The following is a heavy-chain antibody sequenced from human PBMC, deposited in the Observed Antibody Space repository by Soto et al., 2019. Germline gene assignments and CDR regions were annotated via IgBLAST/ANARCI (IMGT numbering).Heavy chain of an antibody. CDR2: INHSGST. V-gene: IGHV4-34*01. CDR3: ATRSGDYVGWFDP. D-gene: IGHD4-17*01. CDR1: GGSFSGYY. J-gene: IGHJ5*02. Sequence: SETLSLTCAVYGGSFSGYYWSWIRQPPGKGQEWIGEINHSGSTNYNPSLKSRVTIEVDTSKNQFSLRLSSVTAADTAVYYCATRSGDYVGWFDPWGQGTRVTVSS.